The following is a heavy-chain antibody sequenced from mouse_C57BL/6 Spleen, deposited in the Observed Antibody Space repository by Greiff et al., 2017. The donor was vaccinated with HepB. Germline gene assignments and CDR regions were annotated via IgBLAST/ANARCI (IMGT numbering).Heavy chain of an antibody. D-gene: IGHD1-1*01. CDR1: ISLSTSGMGL. Sequence: QVTLKESGPGILQPSQSLSLACTFSGISLSTSGMGLSWLRKPPGKALVWLASIWNNDNYYNPSLKSRLTISKDTSNYQVFLKLTSVDTADSATYYGAWRELVGFRLLRSFAYWGQGTLVTVSA. CDR2: WNNDNY. CDR3: WRELVGFRLLRSFAY. V-gene: IGHV8-2*01. J-gene: IGHJ3*01.